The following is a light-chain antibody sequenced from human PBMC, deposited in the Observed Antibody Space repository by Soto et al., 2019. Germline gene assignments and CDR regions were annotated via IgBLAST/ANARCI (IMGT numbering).Light chain of an antibody. Sequence: IQMTQSPSTLSASVGDRVTITCRASQSISSWLAWYQQKPGKAPKLLIYDASSLESGVPSRFSGSGSGTEFTLTISSLQPDDFATYYCQQFRGTFGQGTRLEIK. J-gene: IGKJ5*01. V-gene: IGKV1-5*01. CDR1: QSISSW. CDR2: DAS. CDR3: QQFRGT.